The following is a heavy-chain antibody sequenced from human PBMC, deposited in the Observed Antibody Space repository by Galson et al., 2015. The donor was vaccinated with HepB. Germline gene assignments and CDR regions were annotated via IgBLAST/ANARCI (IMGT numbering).Heavy chain of an antibody. CDR1: GYTFTSYY. CDR3: ARGMPRIAAAGHNWFDP. CDR2: INPSGGST. J-gene: IGHJ5*02. Sequence: SVKVSCKASGYTFTSYYMHWVRQAPGQGLEWMGIINPSGGSTSYAQKFQGRVTMTRDTSISTAYMELSSLRSDDTAVYYCARGMPRIAAAGHNWFDPWGQGTLVTASS. V-gene: IGHV1-46*01. D-gene: IGHD6-13*01.